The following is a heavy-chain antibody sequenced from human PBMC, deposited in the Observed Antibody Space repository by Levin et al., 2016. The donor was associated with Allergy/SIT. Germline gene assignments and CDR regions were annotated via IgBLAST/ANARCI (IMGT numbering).Heavy chain of an antibody. D-gene: IGHD2-21*01. CDR3: AADLMWRRYFDL. CDR1: GFTFSSSA. Sequence: SVKVSCKASGFTFSSSAMQWGRQARGQRLEWIGWIVVGSGDTNYAQKFQERVTITRDMSTSTAYMEPSSLESEDTAVYYCAADLMWRRYFDLWGRGTLVTVSS. CDR2: IVVGSGDT. J-gene: IGHJ2*01. V-gene: IGHV1-58*02.